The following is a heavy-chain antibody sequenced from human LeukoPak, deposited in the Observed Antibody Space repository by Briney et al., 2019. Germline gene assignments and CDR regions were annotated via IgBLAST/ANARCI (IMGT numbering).Heavy chain of an antibody. CDR3: AREGGDPRWLDP. CDR2: INHSGST. D-gene: IGHD6-25*01. Sequence: PSETLSLTCAVYGGSFSGYYWSWIRRPPGKGLEWIGEINHSGSTNYNPSLKSRVTISVDTSKNQFSLKLSSVTAADTAVYSCAREGGDPRWLDPWGQGTLVTVSS. V-gene: IGHV4-34*01. J-gene: IGHJ5*02. CDR1: GGSFSGYY.